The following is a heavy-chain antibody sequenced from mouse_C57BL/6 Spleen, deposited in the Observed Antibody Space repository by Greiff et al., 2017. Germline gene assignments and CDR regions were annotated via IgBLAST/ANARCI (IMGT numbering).Heavy chain of an antibody. CDR3: ANYYDYSWFAY. CDR2: IWSGGST. D-gene: IGHD2-4*01. CDR1: GFSLTSYG. J-gene: IGHJ3*01. Sequence: VQLQQSGPGLVQPSQSLSITCTVSGFSLTSYGVHWVRQSPGKGLEWLGVIWSGGSTDYNAAFISRLSISKDNSKSQVFFKMNSLQADDTAIYYCANYYDYSWFAYWGQGTLVTVSA. V-gene: IGHV2-2*01.